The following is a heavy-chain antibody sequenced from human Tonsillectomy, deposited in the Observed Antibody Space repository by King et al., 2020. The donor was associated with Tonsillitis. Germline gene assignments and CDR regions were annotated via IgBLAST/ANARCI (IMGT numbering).Heavy chain of an antibody. D-gene: IGHD3-10*01. CDR3: ARDRGGYGWENFYDY. J-gene: IGHJ4*02. CDR1: GGSISDFY. CDR2: IYSAGNT. V-gene: IGHV4-4*07. Sequence: QLQESGPGLVKPSETLSLICTVSGGSISDFYWSWILQPAGKGLEWIARIYSAGNTDYNPSLESRLAISVDTSKNEISLQLTSVTAADTGVYYCARDRGGYGWENFYDYWGQGTLVTVSS.